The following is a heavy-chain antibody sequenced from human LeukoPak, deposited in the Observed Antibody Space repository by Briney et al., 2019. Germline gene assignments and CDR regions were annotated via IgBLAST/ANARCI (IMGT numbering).Heavy chain of an antibody. J-gene: IGHJ5*02. CDR2: MYYSGST. V-gene: IGHV4-39*01. Sequence: SQTLSLTCTVSGGSIISSSYYWGWIRQPPRKGLEWIGSMYYSGSTSYNPSLKSSATISVDTSNNHFSLNTHSPPAADTAVYYCARPRGAVSSSVWFDPWGQGTLVTVSS. CDR1: GGSIISSSYY. D-gene: IGHD6-6*01. CDR3: ARPRGAVSSSVWFDP.